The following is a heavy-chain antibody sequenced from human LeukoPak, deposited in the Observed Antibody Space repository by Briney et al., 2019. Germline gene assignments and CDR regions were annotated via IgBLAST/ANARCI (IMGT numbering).Heavy chain of an antibody. CDR2: ISGSGGST. J-gene: IGHJ4*02. D-gene: IGHD1-26*01. CDR1: RFTFSSYD. V-gene: IGHV3-23*01. CDR3: ARHYGSGSYYPSY. Sequence: GGSLRLSCAASRFTFSSYDMSWVRQAPGKGLEWVSAISGSGGSTYYADSVKGRFTISRDNSKNTLYLQMNSLRAEDTAVYYCARHYGSGSYYPSYWGQGTLVTVSS.